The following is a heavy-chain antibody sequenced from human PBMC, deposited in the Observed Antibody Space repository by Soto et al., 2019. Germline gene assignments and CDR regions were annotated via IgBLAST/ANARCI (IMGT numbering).Heavy chain of an antibody. CDR2: ISYDGSNK. Sequence: GGSLRLSCAASGFTFSSYGMHWVRQAPGKGLEWVAVISYDGSNKYYADSVKGRFTISRDNSKNTLYLQMNSLRAEDTAVYYCAKDRRRHSSSWCFDYWGQGTLVTVSS. V-gene: IGHV3-30*18. D-gene: IGHD6-13*01. J-gene: IGHJ4*02. CDR1: GFTFSSYG. CDR3: AKDRRRHSSSWCFDY.